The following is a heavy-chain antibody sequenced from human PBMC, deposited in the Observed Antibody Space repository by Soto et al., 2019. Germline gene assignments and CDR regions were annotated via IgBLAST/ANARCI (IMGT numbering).Heavy chain of an antibody. J-gene: IGHJ6*02. D-gene: IGHD3-9*01. Sequence: GGSLRLSCAASGFTFSNAWMSWVRQAPGKGLEWVGSIKSKTDGGTTDYAAPVKGRFTISRDDSKNTLYLQMNSLKTEDTAVYYCTTEGLTGHQIYYYYGMDVWGQGTTVTVSS. CDR2: IKSKTDGGTT. CDR1: GFTFSNAW. CDR3: TTEGLTGHQIYYYYGMDV. V-gene: IGHV3-15*01.